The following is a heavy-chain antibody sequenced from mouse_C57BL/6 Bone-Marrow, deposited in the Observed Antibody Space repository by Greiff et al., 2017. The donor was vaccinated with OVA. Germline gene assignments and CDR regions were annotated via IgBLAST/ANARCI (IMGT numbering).Heavy chain of an antibody. V-gene: IGHV14-4*01. Sequence: EVQRVESGAELVRPGASVKLSCTASGFNIKDDYMHWVKQRPEQGLEWIGWIDPENGDTEYASKFQGKATITADTSSNTAYLQLSSLTSEDTAVYYCTPYYYGSSPYAMDYWGQGTSVTVSS. CDR3: TPYYYGSSPYAMDY. CDR2: IDPENGDT. CDR1: GFNIKDDY. J-gene: IGHJ4*01. D-gene: IGHD1-1*01.